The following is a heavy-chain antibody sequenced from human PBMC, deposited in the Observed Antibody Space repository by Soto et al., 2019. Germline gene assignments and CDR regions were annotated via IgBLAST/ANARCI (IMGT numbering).Heavy chain of an antibody. D-gene: IGHD3-3*01. CDR3: AGGSVALFDY. Sequence: SKTLSLTCTVSGASISSYYWIWIRQPPGKGLEWIGYIYYDGSADYNPSLKSRVTISVDASKNQFSLRLSPVTAADTAVYYCAGGSVALFDYWGQGTLVTVSS. CDR2: IYYDGSA. V-gene: IGHV4-59*12. J-gene: IGHJ4*02. CDR1: GASISSYY.